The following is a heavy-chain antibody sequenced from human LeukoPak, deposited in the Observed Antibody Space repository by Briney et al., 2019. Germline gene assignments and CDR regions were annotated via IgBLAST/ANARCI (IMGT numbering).Heavy chain of an antibody. D-gene: IGHD3-9*01. Sequence: ASVKVSCKASGYTFTSYGISWVRQAPGQALEWMGWISAYNGNTNYAQKLQGRVTMTTDTSTSTAYMELRSLRSDDTAVYYCARDGLRYFDWLGSNWLDPWGQGTLVTVSS. CDR3: ARDGLRYFDWLGSNWLDP. CDR1: GYTFTSYG. V-gene: IGHV1-18*04. J-gene: IGHJ5*02. CDR2: ISAYNGNT.